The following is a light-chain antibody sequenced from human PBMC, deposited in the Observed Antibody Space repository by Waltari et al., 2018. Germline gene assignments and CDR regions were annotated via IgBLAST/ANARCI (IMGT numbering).Light chain of an antibody. V-gene: IGKV1-5*03. CDR2: RGS. CDR1: QSISHW. Sequence: DIQMTHSPSTLSASVGDRVTITCRASQSISHWLAWYQQKPGKAPKLLIYRGSTLQSGVPSRFSGSGSGTEFTLTISSLQPDDFGSYYCQHYNYDLETFGQGTKVE. J-gene: IGKJ1*01. CDR3: QHYNYDLET.